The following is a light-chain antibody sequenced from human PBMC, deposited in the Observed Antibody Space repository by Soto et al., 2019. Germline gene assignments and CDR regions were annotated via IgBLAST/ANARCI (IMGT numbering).Light chain of an antibody. Sequence: EIVLTQSPATLSLSPGERATLSCRASQSVSSYLAWYQQKPGQAPRLLIYDASNRATGIPARFSGSGSGTDLTLTISSLEPEDFAVYYCPQRSNWLSGTFGQGTKLEIK. V-gene: IGKV3-11*01. CDR3: PQRSNWLSGT. CDR2: DAS. J-gene: IGKJ2*01. CDR1: QSVSSY.